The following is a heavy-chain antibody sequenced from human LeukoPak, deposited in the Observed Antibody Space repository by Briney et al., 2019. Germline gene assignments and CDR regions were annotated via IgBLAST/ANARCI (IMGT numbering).Heavy chain of an antibody. CDR3: VKRTMSAFDQ. CDR2: ISGKGNGT. Sequence: GGSLRLSCAASGFPFSTYAMNWVRQDPDKGLEWIAGISGKGNGTYYADSVKGRFTISKDNSKNTLFLQMISLRREDTATYWCVKRTMSAFDQWGQGILVIVSS. CDR1: GFPFSTYA. J-gene: IGHJ4*02. V-gene: IGHV3-23*01.